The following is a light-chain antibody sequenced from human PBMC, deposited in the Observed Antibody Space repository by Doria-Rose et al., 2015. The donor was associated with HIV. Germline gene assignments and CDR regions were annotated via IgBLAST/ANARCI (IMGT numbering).Light chain of an antibody. CDR2: GAS. CDR1: QSVSFK. CDR3: QQYNNWPQT. Sequence: TQSPATLSVSPGERATLSCRASQSVSFKLAWYQQKPGQAPRLLIFGASTRATGIPARFSGSGSGTEFTLTISSMKSEDFAFYYCQQYNNWPQTFGQGTKLDIK. V-gene: IGKV3-15*01. J-gene: IGKJ2*01.